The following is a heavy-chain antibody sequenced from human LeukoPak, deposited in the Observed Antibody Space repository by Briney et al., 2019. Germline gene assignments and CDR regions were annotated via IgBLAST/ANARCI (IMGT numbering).Heavy chain of an antibody. J-gene: IGHJ4*02. CDR3: ASPERVWGSYPRN. CDR1: GFTFSSYA. CDR2: ISGSGGST. D-gene: IGHD3-16*02. Sequence: GGSLRLSCAASGFTFSSYAMSWVRQAPGKGLEWVSAISGSGGSTYYADSVKGRFTISRDNSRNTLFLQMNSLRAEDTAVYYCASPERVWGSYPRNWGQGTLVTVS. V-gene: IGHV3-23*01.